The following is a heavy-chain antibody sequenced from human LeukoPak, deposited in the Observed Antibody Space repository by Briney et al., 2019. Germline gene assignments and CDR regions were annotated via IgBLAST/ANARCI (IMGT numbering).Heavy chain of an antibody. CDR1: GFTFSSYG. CDR2: IRYDGSNK. D-gene: IGHD2-2*01. Sequence: GGSLRLSCAASGFTFSSYGMHWVRQAPGKGLEWVAFIRYDGSNKYYADSVKGRFTISRDNSKNTLYLQMNSLRAEDTAVYYCAKDLYQLPYYYYCMDLWGKGTTVTVSS. CDR3: AKDLYQLPYYYYCMDL. V-gene: IGHV3-30*02. J-gene: IGHJ6*03.